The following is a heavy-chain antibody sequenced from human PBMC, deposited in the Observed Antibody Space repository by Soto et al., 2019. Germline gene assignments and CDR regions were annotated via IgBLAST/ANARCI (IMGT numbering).Heavy chain of an antibody. Sequence: GGSLRLSCASSGFTFSSYAMHWVRQAPGKGLEWVAVISYDGSNKYYADSVKGRFTISRDNSKNTLYLQMNSLRAEDTAVYYCARPIDYYDSSGYLTPDYWGQGTLVTVSS. V-gene: IGHV3-30-3*01. CDR3: ARPIDYYDSSGYLTPDY. J-gene: IGHJ4*02. CDR2: ISYDGSNK. D-gene: IGHD3-22*01. CDR1: GFTFSSYA.